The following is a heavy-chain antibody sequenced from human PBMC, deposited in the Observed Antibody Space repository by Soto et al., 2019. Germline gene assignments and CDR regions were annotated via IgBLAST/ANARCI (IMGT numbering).Heavy chain of an antibody. CDR1: GGSFSGYY. D-gene: IGHD2-2*01. J-gene: IGHJ6*02. CDR3: ASCSTSCYGNYYYYGMDV. V-gene: IGHV4-34*01. CDR2: INHSGST. Sequence: SETLSLTCAVYGGSFSGYYWSWIRQPPGKGLEWIGEINHSGSTNYNPSLKSRVTISVDTSKNQFSLKLSSVTAADTAVYYCASCSTSCYGNYYYYGMDVWGQGTTVTVS.